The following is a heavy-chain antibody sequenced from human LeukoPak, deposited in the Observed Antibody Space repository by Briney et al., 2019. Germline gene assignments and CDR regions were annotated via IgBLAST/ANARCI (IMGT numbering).Heavy chain of an antibody. CDR3: ARDRGMVRGVIDY. D-gene: IGHD3-10*01. Sequence: GGSLRLSCAASGFDFHNYVIHWVRQAPGKGLEWVAVIWYDGSNKYYADSVKGRFTISRDNSKNTLYLQMNSLRAEDTAVYYCARDRGMVRGVIDYWGQGTLVTDSS. V-gene: IGHV3-33*08. J-gene: IGHJ4*02. CDR1: GFDFHNYV. CDR2: IWYDGSNK.